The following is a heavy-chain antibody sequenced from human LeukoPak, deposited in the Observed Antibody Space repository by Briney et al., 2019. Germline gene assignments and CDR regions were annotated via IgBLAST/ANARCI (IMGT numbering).Heavy chain of an antibody. CDR1: GVSINSDAYF. D-gene: IGHD2-21*02. J-gene: IGHJ6*02. CDR3: ARTGGDCSSGLCYYAMDV. CDR2: IYHSGNT. V-gene: IGHV4-30-2*02. Sequence: SETLSLTCTVSGVSINSDAYFWSWIRQPPGKGLEWIGYIYHSGNTYYNPSLKSRVIISLDTSKNQFSLKLSSVTAADTAVYYCARTGGDCSSGLCYYAMDVWGQGTTVTVS.